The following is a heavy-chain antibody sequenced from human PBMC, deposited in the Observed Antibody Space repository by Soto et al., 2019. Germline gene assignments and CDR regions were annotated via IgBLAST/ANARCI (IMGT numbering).Heavy chain of an antibody. CDR2: IKQDGSEK. D-gene: IGHD1-20*01. Sequence: EVQLVESGGGLVQPGGSLRLSCAASGFPFSSHWMTWVRQAPGKGLEWVAYIKQDGSEKYYVDSVMGRFTMSRDNTQSSLSLQMNTLRVEDSAVYYCARITSPGYFDPWGQGTLVTVSS. V-gene: IGHV3-7*05. CDR3: ARITSPGYFDP. CDR1: GFPFSSHW. J-gene: IGHJ4*02.